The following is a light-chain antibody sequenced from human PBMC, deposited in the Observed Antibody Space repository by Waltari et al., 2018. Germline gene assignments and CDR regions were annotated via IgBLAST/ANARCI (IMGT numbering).Light chain of an antibody. CDR3: FSYAGSNSFA. CDR1: SNDIGSYNF. J-gene: IGLJ2*01. V-gene: IGLV2-23*02. CDR2: DVS. Sequence: QSALTQPASVSGSPGQSITVSCMGTSNDIGSYNFVSWFQQHPGRAPKLMIYDVSERPLGVSNRFSGSKSGNTASLTISGLQAEDEADYYCFSYAGSNSFAFGGGTRVTVL.